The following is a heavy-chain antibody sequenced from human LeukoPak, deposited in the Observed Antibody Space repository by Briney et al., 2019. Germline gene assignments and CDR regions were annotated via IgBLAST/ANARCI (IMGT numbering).Heavy chain of an antibody. J-gene: IGHJ6*02. CDR1: GYTFTSYY. V-gene: IGHV1-46*01. Sequence: ASVKVSCKASGYTFTSYYMHWVRQAPGQGLEWMGIINPSGGSTSYAQKFQGRVTMTRDTSTSTVYMELSSLRSEDTAVYYCARDRDYDILTGYYRGPDYYYYGMDVWGQGTTVTVSS. CDR3: ARDRDYDILTGYYRGPDYYYYGMDV. CDR2: INPSGGST. D-gene: IGHD3-9*01.